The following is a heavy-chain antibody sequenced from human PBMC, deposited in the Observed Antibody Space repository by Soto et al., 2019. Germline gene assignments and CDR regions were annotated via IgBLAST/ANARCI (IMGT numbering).Heavy chain of an antibody. CDR1: GYAFTTYG. Sequence: QVHLVQSGAEVKKPGASVKVSCKGSGYAFTTYGITWVRQAPGQGLEWMGWISAHNGNTNYAQKLQGRATVTRDTSTSTSYMELRSLRSDDTAVYYCARGRYGDYWGQGALVTVSS. CDR3: ARGRYGDY. CDR2: ISAHNGNT. D-gene: IGHD1-1*01. V-gene: IGHV1-18*01. J-gene: IGHJ4*02.